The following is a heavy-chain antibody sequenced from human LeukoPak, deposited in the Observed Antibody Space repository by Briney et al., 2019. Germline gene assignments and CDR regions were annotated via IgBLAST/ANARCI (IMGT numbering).Heavy chain of an antibody. Sequence: ASVKVSCTASGGTFSSYAISWVRQAPGQGLEWMGRINPNSGGTNYAQKFQGRVTMTRETSISTAYMELSRLRSDDTAVYYCARATRGYKTVNIRENWFDPWGQGTLVTVSS. V-gene: IGHV1-2*06. CDR2: INPNSGGT. D-gene: IGHD1-1*01. CDR3: ARATRGYKTVNIRENWFDP. J-gene: IGHJ5*02. CDR1: GGTFSSYA.